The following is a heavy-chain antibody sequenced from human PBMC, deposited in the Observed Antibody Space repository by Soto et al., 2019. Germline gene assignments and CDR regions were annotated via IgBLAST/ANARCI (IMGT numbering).Heavy chain of an antibody. V-gene: IGHV3-33*01. CDR2: IWFDGSNK. CDR3: ATTGPY. Sequence: QVQLVESGGGVVQPGRSLRLSCAASGFTFSSHGMHWVRQAPGKGLEWVAVIWFDGSNKFYADSVKGRFTISRDNSKNTVSLQMNSLRDEDSAAYYCATTGPYWGQGTPVTVSS. J-gene: IGHJ4*02. CDR1: GFTFSSHG.